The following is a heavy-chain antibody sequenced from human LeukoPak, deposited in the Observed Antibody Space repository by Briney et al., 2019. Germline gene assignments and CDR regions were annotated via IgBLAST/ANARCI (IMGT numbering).Heavy chain of an antibody. D-gene: IGHD2-2*02. V-gene: IGHV3-73*01. J-gene: IGHJ4*02. CDR1: GFTFSVSA. CDR2: IRSKANSYAT. CDR3: TRLPYCSSTSCYNYFDY. Sequence: PGGSLKLSCAASGFTFSVSAMHWVRQASGKGLEWVGRIRSKANSYATAYAASVKGRFTISRDDSKNTAYLQMNSLKTEDTAVYYCTRLPYCSSTSCYNYFDYWGQGTLVTVSS.